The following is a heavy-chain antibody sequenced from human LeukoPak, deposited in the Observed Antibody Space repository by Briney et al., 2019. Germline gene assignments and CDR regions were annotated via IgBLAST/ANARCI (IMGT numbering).Heavy chain of an antibody. D-gene: IGHD6-13*01. V-gene: IGHV3-74*01. CDR2: INSDGSST. J-gene: IGHJ6*03. Sequence: GGSLRLSCAASGFTFSSYWMHWVRQAPGKGLVWISRINSDGSSTSYADSVKGRFTISRDNAKNTLYLQMNSLRAEDTAVYYCARGKFGAAGTDYYYYMDVWGKGTTVTVSS. CDR3: ARGKFGAAGTDYYYYMDV. CDR1: GFTFSSYW.